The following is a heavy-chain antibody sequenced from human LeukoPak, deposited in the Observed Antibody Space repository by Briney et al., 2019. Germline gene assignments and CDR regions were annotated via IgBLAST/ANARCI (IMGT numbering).Heavy chain of an antibody. J-gene: IGHJ4*02. V-gene: IGHV3-23*01. Sequence: PGGSLRLSCAASGFTFGSYAMNWVRQAPGKGLEWVSGISGNGGITYYADSVKGRFTISRGNSKNTLYLQMNSLRAEDTAVYYCAKAHNYDYWSPIDYWGQGTLVTVSS. CDR2: ISGNGGIT. D-gene: IGHD3-3*01. CDR3: AKAHNYDYWSPIDY. CDR1: GFTFGSYA.